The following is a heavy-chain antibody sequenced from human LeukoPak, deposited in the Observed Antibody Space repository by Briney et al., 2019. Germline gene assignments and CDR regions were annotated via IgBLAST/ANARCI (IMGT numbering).Heavy chain of an antibody. CDR3: AKDRGYSYGYGLVDV. D-gene: IGHD5-18*01. CDR1: GFTFSSYA. Sequence: GGSLRLSCAASGFTFSSYAMSWVRQAPGKGLEWVSAISGSGGSTYYADSVKGRFTISRDNSKNTLYLQMNSLRAEDTAVYYYAKDRGYSYGYGLVDVWGQGTTVTVSS. CDR2: ISGSGGST. V-gene: IGHV3-23*01. J-gene: IGHJ6*02.